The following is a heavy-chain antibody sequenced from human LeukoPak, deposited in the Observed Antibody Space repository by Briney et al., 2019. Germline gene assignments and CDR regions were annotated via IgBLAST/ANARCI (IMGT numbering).Heavy chain of an antibody. CDR2: IYYSGST. D-gene: IGHD1-26*01. CDR1: GGSISSYY. V-gene: IGHV4-59*01. Sequence: SETLSLTCTVSGGSISSYYWSWIRQPPGKGLEWIGYIYYSGSTNYNPSLKSRVTISVDTSKNQFSLKLSSVTAVDTAVYYCARYSGSPYYFDYRGQGTLVTVSS. J-gene: IGHJ4*02. CDR3: ARYSGSPYYFDY.